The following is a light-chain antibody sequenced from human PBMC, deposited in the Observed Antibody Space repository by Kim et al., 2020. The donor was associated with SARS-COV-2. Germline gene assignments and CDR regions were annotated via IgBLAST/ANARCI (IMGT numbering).Light chain of an antibody. J-gene: IGLJ2*01. CDR3: SSYTSSSTVV. V-gene: IGLV2-14*03. Sequence: GQSITISCTGTSSDVGGYNYVSWYQQHPGKAPKLMIYDVSNRPSGVSNRFSGSKSGNTASLTISGLQAEDVADYYCSSYTSSSTVVFGGGTQLTVL. CDR2: DVS. CDR1: SSDVGGYNY.